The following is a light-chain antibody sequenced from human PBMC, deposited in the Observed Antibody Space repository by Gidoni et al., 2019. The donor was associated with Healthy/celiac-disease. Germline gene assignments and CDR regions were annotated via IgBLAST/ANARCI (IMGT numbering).Light chain of an antibody. CDR2: GAS. CDR1: QSVSSSY. V-gene: IGKV3-20*01. J-gene: IGKJ1*01. Sequence: EIVLTQPPGTLSLSPGERATLSCRASQSVSSSYLAWYQQKPGQAPRLLIYGASSRATGIPDRFSGSGSGTDFTLTISRLEPEDFAVYYCQQYGSSPCTFGQGTKVEIK. CDR3: QQYGSSPCT.